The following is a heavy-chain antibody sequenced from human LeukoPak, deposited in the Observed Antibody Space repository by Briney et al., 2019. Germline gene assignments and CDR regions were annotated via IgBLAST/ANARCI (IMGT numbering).Heavy chain of an antibody. CDR2: IYYSGST. CDR1: GGSISSYY. J-gene: IGHJ6*03. D-gene: IGHD3-22*01. V-gene: IGHV4-59*01. Sequence: PSETLSLTCTVSGGSISSYYWSWIRQPPGKGLEWMGYIYYSGSTNYNPSLKSRVTISVDTSKNQFSLKLSSVTAADTAVYYCARYYYDSSGTHTYYYYMDVWGKGTTVTVSS. CDR3: ARYYYDSSGTHTYYYYMDV.